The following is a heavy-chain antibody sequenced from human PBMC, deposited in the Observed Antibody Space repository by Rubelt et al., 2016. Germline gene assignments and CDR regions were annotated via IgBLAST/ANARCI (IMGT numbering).Heavy chain of an antibody. CDR2: VYYTGST. CDR1: GGSIGSNNFY. J-gene: IGHJ4*02. V-gene: IGHV4-39*01. Sequence: QLQLQESGPGLVKPSETLSLTCTVSGGSIGSNNFYWGWVRQPPGKGLEWLGSVYYTGSTNYNPSLQSRVTISADTAKNQFSLKRTSVTAAETAIYYCARQSAEETSGYYYVHFWGQGARVTVSS. D-gene: IGHD3-22*01. CDR3: ARQSAEETSGYYYVHF.